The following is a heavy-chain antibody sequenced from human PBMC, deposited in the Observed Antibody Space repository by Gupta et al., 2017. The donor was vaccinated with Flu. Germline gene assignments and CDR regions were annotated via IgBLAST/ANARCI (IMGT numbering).Heavy chain of an antibody. CDR2: INPDGSST. D-gene: IGHD4-17*01. CDR1: GFTFSTSY. J-gene: IGHJ4*02. Sequence: EMQLVESGGGLVQPGGSLRLSCAASGFTFSTSYLQWVRQAPGKGLGWVSRINPDGSSTTYEESLKGRFTISRDNAKNTLYLQMNSLGDDDTAVYYCATVTSGCWGQGTLVTVSS. CDR3: ATVTSGC. V-gene: IGHV3-74*03.